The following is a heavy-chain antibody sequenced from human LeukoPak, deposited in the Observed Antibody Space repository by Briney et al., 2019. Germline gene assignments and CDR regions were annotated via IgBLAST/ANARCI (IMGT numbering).Heavy chain of an antibody. Sequence: GGSLRLSCAASGFTFTTYWMSWVRQAPGKGLEWVASIKQDGTEKYYVDSVKGRFTISRDNAKNSLYLQMNSLRAEDTAVYYCARDVFTLDYWGQGTLVTVSS. CDR1: GFTFTTYW. D-gene: IGHD3-10*01. V-gene: IGHV3-7*03. CDR3: ARDVFTLDY. J-gene: IGHJ4*02. CDR2: IKQDGTEK.